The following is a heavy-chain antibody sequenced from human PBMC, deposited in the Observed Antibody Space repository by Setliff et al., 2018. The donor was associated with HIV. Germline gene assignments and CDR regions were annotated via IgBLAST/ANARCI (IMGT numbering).Heavy chain of an antibody. V-gene: IGHV4-34*01. CDR2: INHSGST. D-gene: IGHD3-22*01. CDR1: GGSFSGYY. J-gene: IGHJ3*02. Sequence: SETLSLTCAVYGGSFSGYYWSWIRQPPGKGLEWIGEINHSGSTNYNPSLKSRVTISVDTSKNQFSLKLSSVTAADTAVYYCARVGPSYYYDTSGYSPDAFEIWGQGTMVTVSS. CDR3: ARVGPSYYYDTSGYSPDAFEI.